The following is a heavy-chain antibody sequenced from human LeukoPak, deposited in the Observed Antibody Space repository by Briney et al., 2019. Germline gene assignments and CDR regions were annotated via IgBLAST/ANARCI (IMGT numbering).Heavy chain of an antibody. CDR1: GFSLTTYA. CDR3: ARRACSGDSCLDY. V-gene: IGHV5-51*01. J-gene: IGHJ4*02. Sequence: GESLEISCKGSGFSLTTYAIDWVRQTPGKGLEWMGIIYLGDSDTRYSPSFQGQVTITGDKSINTAYVQWSNLKASDTAMYYCARRACSGDSCLDYWGQGTLVTVSS. D-gene: IGHD2-15*01. CDR2: IYLGDSDT.